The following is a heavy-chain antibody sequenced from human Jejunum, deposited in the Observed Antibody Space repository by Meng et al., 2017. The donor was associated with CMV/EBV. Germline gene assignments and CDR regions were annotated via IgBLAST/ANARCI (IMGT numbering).Heavy chain of an antibody. Sequence: QVLLQGSGPGLLKPSETLFLPCSVSGVSVSNYSWSWIRKPAEVGLEWLGRKSISGTTDYSPSVKSRVTMSIDTSKNTFSLTLTSVTAADTAIYYCTREGVYWGRGILVTVSS. J-gene: IGHJ4*02. D-gene: IGHD3-10*01. CDR1: GVSVSNYS. CDR2: KSISGTT. CDR3: TREGVY. V-gene: IGHV4-4*07.